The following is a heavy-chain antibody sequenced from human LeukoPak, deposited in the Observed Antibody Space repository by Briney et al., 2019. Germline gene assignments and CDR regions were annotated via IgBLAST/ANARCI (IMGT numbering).Heavy chain of an antibody. CDR3: AKQRGALRENWFFDH. V-gene: IGHV3-23*01. CDR2: MSGSSGRT. CDR1: GFTFSSFA. D-gene: IGHD3-9*01. Sequence: PGGSLRLSCAASGFTFSSFAMSWVRQAPGKGLEWVSYMSGSSGRTDYADSVKGRFTISRDNSKNTLFLQMNSLRGEDTAVYYCAKQRGALRENWFFDHWGQGTLVTVSA. J-gene: IGHJ4*02.